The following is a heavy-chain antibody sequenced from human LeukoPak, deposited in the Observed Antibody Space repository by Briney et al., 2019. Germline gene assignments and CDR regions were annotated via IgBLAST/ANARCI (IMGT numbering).Heavy chain of an antibody. CDR1: GFTFSSYG. V-gene: IGHV3-30*02. J-gene: IGHJ4*02. CDR3: AKLIAVAGPPFDY. D-gene: IGHD6-19*01. Sequence: GGSLRPSCAASGFTFSSYGMHWVRQAPGKGLEWVAFIRYDGSNKYYADSVKGRFTISRDNSKNTLYLQMNSLRAEDTAVYYCAKLIAVAGPPFDYWGQGTLSPSPQ. CDR2: IRYDGSNK.